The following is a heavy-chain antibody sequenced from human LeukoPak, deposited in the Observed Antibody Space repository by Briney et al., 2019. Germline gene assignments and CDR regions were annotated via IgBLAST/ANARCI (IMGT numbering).Heavy chain of an antibody. CDR2: IYHSGST. Sequence: SETLSLTCAVSGGSISSSNWWSWVRPPPGKGLEWIGEIYHSGSTNYNPSLKSRVTISVDKSKNQFSLKLSSVTAADTAVYYCATTTGPPHYYYYMDVWGKGTTVTISS. J-gene: IGHJ6*03. CDR1: GGSISSSNW. V-gene: IGHV4-4*02. CDR3: ATTTGPPHYYYYMDV. D-gene: IGHD1-26*01.